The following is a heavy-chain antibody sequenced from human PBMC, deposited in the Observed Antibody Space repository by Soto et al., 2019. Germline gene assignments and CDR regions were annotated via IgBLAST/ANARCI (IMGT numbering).Heavy chain of an antibody. V-gene: IGHV1-3*01. CDR3: ARGYYDILTGYKPYYYYYMDV. CDR1: GYTFTSYA. J-gene: IGHJ6*03. Sequence: ASVKVSCKASGYTFTSYAMHWVRQAPGQRLEWMGWINAGNGNTKYSQKFQGRVTITRDTSASTAYMELSRLRSEDTAVYYCARGYYDILTGYKPYYYYYMDVWGKGTTVTVSS. CDR2: INAGNGNT. D-gene: IGHD3-9*01.